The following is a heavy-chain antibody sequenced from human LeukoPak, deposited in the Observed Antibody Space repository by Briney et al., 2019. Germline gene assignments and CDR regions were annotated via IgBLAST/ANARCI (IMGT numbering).Heavy chain of an antibody. CDR2: ISSSGSTI. CDR3: ASLRYDILTGYCDY. Sequence: GGSLRLSCAVSGFTFSDYYMSWIRQAPGKGLEWVSYISSSGSTIYYADSVKGRFTISRDNAKNSLYLQMNSLRAEDTAVYYCASLRYDILTGYCDYWGQGTLVTVSS. CDR1: GFTFSDYY. D-gene: IGHD3-9*01. J-gene: IGHJ4*02. V-gene: IGHV3-11*01.